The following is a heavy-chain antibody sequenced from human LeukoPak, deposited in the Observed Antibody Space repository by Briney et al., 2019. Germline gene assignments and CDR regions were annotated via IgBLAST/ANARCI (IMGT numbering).Heavy chain of an antibody. CDR3: VSFYETY. CDR2: ISYGGSNE. Sequence: GGSLRLSCAASGFTFSSYAMHWVRQAPGKGLEWVAVISYGGSNEYYADSVKGRFTISRDNSKNTLYLQMNNLRAEDTAVYYCVSFYETYWGRGTLVTVSS. V-gene: IGHV3-30-3*01. CDR1: GFTFSSYA. D-gene: IGHD2-2*01. J-gene: IGHJ4*02.